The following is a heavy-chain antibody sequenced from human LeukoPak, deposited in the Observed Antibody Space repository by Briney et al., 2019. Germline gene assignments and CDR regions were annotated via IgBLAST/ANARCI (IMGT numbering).Heavy chain of an antibody. Sequence: PGGSLRLSCAASGFTFSNYAMSWVRQAPGKGLEWVSAISGSASSTYHADSVKGRFTISRDNSKNRLFLQMSSLRAEDTALYYCARDPWVGEYGAFDIWGQGTMVTVSS. CDR2: ISGSASST. CDR1: GFTFSNYA. CDR3: ARDPWVGEYGAFDI. D-gene: IGHD3-10*01. J-gene: IGHJ3*02. V-gene: IGHV3-23*01.